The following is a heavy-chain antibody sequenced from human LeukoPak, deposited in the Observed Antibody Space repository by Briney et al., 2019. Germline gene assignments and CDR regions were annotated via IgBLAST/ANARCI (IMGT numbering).Heavy chain of an antibody. CDR1: GFTFSSYG. V-gene: IGHV3-33*06. Sequence: GRSLRVSCAASGFTFSSYGMHWVRQAPGKGLEWVAVIWYDGSSKYYADSVKGRFTISRDNSMNTLYLQMNSLRAEDTAVHYCAKALIPRDTAMVKGYWGQGTLVTVSS. CDR2: IWYDGSSK. J-gene: IGHJ4*02. CDR3: AKALIPRDTAMVKGY. D-gene: IGHD5-18*01.